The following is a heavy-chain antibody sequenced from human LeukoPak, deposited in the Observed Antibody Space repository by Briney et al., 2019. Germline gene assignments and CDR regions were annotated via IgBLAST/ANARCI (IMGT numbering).Heavy chain of an antibody. CDR2: IIPILGIA. CDR3: ARDALGYCSSTSCYSQALYSDY. Sequence: ASVKVSCKASGGTFSSYAISWVRQAPVQGLEWMGGIIPILGIANYAQKFQGRITITADKSTSTAYMELSSLRSEDTAVYYCARDALGYCSSTSCYSQALYSDYWGQGTLVTVSS. J-gene: IGHJ4*02. CDR1: GGTFSSYA. V-gene: IGHV1-69*10. D-gene: IGHD2-2*01.